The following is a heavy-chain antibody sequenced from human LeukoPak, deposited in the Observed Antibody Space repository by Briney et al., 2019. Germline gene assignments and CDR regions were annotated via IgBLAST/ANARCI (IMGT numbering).Heavy chain of an antibody. Sequence: SETLSLTCAVYGGSFSGYYWSWIRQPPGKGLEWIGEINHRGSTNYNPSLKSRVTISVDTSKNQFSLKLSSVTAADTAVYYCARQIVVVVAATPFDPWGQGTLVTVSS. J-gene: IGHJ5*02. CDR2: INHRGST. CDR3: ARQIVVVVAATPFDP. D-gene: IGHD2-15*01. CDR1: GGSFSGYY. V-gene: IGHV4-34*01.